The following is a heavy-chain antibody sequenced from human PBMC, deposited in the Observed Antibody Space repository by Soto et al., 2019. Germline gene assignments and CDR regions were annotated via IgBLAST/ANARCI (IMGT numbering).Heavy chain of an antibody. V-gene: IGHV3-64D*08. J-gene: IGHJ3*02. CDR3: VKAIRITIFGVVMSPYDAFDI. D-gene: IGHD3-3*01. Sequence: GGSLRLSCSASGFTFSSYAMHWVRQAPGKGLEYVSAISSNGGSTYYADSVKGRFTISRDNSKNTLYLQMSSLRAEDTAVYYCVKAIRITIFGVVMSPYDAFDIWGQGTMVTVSS. CDR1: GFTFSSYA. CDR2: ISSNGGST.